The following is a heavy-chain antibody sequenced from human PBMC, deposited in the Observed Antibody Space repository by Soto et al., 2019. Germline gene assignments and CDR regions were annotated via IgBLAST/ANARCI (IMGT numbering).Heavy chain of an antibody. Sequence: ASVKVSCKASGYTFTSYDINWVRQATGQGLEWMGWMNPNSGNTGYAQKSQGRVTMTRNTSISTAYMELSSPRSEDTAVYYCASRRITGTTYWFDPWGQGTLVTVSS. CDR2: MNPNSGNT. V-gene: IGHV1-8*01. CDR3: ASRRITGTTYWFDP. CDR1: GYTFTSYD. J-gene: IGHJ5*02. D-gene: IGHD1-20*01.